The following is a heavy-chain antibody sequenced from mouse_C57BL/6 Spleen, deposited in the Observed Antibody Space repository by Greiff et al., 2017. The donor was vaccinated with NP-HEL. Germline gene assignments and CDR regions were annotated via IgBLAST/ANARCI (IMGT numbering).Heavy chain of an antibody. J-gene: IGHJ4*01. CDR1: GYAFSSYW. CDR2: IYPGDGDT. V-gene: IGHV1-80*01. D-gene: IGHD1-1*01. Sequence: QVQLQQSGAELVKPGASVKISCKASGYAFSSYWMNWVKQRPGKGLEWIGQIYPGDGDTNYNGKFKGKATLTADKSSSTAYMQLSSLTSEDSAVYFCARGGTTVVPMDYWGQGTSVTVSS. CDR3: ARGGTTVVPMDY.